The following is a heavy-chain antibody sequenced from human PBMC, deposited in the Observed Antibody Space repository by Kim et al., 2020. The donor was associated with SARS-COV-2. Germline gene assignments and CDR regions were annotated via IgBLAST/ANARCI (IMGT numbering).Heavy chain of an antibody. D-gene: IGHD3-22*01. Sequence: SVKVSCKASGGTFSSYAISWVRQAPGQGIEWMGRIIPILGIANYAQKFQGRVTITADKSTSTAYMELSSLRSEDTAVYYCASELLRGGRYYYDSGQAFD. CDR1: GGTFSSYA. V-gene: IGHV1-69*04. CDR2: IIPILGIA. J-gene: IGHJ3*01. CDR3: ASELLRGGRYYYDSGQAFD.